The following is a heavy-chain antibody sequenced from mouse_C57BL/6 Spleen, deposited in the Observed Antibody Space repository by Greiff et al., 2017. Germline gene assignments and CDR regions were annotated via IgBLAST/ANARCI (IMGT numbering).Heavy chain of an antibody. D-gene: IGHD2-2*01. CDR3: ARYDGYDGGDYFDY. V-gene: IGHV1-81*01. CDR2: IYPRSGNT. CDR1: GYTFTSYG. J-gene: IGHJ2*01. Sequence: VQLQQSGAELARPGASVKLSCKASGYTFTSYGISWVKQRTGQGLEWIGEIYPRSGNTYYNEKFKGKATLTADKSSSTAYMELRSLTSEDSAVYFCARYDGYDGGDYFDYWGQGTTLTVSS.